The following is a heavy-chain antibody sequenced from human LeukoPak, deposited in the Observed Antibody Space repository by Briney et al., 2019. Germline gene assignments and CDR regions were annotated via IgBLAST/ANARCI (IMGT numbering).Heavy chain of an antibody. CDR3: ARVLTGSNRQLDC. V-gene: IGHV3-74*01. J-gene: IGHJ4*02. Sequence: GGSLRLSCAASGFTLPTYWMHWVRQAPGEWLEWVARINGDGSATHYADSVKGRFTISRDNAKNTLYLQMNSLRAEDTAVYFCARVLTGSNRQLDCWGQGTLVTVSS. CDR1: GFTLPTYW. CDR2: INGDGSAT. D-gene: IGHD3-9*01.